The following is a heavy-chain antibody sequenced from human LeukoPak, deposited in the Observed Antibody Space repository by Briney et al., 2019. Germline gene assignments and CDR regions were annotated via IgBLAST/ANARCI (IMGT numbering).Heavy chain of an antibody. J-gene: IGHJ4*02. Sequence: SVKVSCKASGFSLTTSAVQWVRQARGQRLEWIGWIVVGSGNTNYAQKFQERVTITRDMSSSTAYLELSSLTSEDTAVYFCAADLPYSNYGPLDFWGQGTLVTVSS. V-gene: IGHV1-58*01. CDR2: IVVGSGNT. CDR1: GFSLTTSA. D-gene: IGHD4-11*01. CDR3: AADLPYSNYGPLDF.